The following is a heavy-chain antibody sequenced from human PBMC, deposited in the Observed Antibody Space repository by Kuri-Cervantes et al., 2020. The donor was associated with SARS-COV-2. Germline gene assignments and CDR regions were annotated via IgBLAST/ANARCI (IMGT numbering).Heavy chain of an antibody. CDR2: IYHSGST. V-gene: IGHV4-38-2*02. J-gene: IGHJ4*02. CDR1: GYSISSGYY. CDR3: GKVSWLQLWHRYSDS. D-gene: IGHD5-24*01. Sequence: SETLSLTCTVSGYSISSGYYWGWIRQPPGKGLEWIGSIYHSGSTYYNPSLKSRVTISLDTSNNQVSLRLTSATAAETDVYYCGKVSWLQLWHRYSDSWGQGTLVTVSS.